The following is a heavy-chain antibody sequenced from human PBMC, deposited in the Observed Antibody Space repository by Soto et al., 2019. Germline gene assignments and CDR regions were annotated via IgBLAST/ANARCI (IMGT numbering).Heavy chain of an antibody. V-gene: IGHV2-5*02. D-gene: IGHD3-16*01. Sequence: QITLKESGPTLVKPTQTLTLTCTFSGFSLTTRGVGVGWIRQPPGKALECLALIYWDDDKRYSPSLQSRLSTTKDTSKNQVVLTIPNVDPVDTATYYCAHIPNYYQYDWFNPWGQGTLVPVSS. CDR3: AHIPNYYQYDWFNP. J-gene: IGHJ5*02. CDR2: IYWDDDK. CDR1: GFSLTTRGVG.